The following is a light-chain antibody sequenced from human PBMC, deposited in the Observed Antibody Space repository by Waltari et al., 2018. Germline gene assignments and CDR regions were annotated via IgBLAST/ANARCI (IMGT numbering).Light chain of an antibody. CDR1: GGDFETYNL. V-gene: IGLV2-23*01. CDR2: EGN. CDR3: CSYSPSSTFFV. Sequence: QYVLTQPASVSGSPGQSITISCSATGGDFETYNLVSWYQQGPGKVPKLLIYEGNKWPSGVSGRFSGSKSGGTASLTIAGLQAEDEGDYYCCSYSPSSTFFVFGSGTKVTV. J-gene: IGLJ1*01.